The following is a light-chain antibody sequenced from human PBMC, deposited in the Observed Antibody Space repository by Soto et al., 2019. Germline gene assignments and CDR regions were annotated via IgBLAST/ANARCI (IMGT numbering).Light chain of an antibody. CDR1: QSVSSY. V-gene: IGKV3-11*01. CDR3: QQRSNWPPT. CDR2: DAS. Sequence: EIVLTQSPATLSLSPGERATLSCRASQSVSSYLAWYQQKSGQAPRLLILDASNRATGIPARFSGSGSGTDFTLTISSLEPEDFAVYYCQQRSNWPPTFGGGTKVEIK. J-gene: IGKJ4*01.